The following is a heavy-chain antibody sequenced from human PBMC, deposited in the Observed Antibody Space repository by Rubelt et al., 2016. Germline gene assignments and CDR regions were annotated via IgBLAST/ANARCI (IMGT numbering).Heavy chain of an antibody. V-gene: IGHV3-33*05. CDR1: GFTFDASG. D-gene: IGHD3/OR15-3a*01. J-gene: IGHJ4*02. CDR2: IQYDGKKK. CDR3: TRDVDYRIDY. Sequence: CAGSGFTFDASGMHWVRQAPGKALEWVAFIQYDGKKKFYSDSVKGRFTISRDNSKNTLDLQMNSLRAEDTAVYFCTRDVDYRIDYWGLGTLVTVSS.